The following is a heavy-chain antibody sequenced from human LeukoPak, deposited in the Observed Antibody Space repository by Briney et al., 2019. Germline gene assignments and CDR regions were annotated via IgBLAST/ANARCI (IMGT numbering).Heavy chain of an antibody. J-gene: IGHJ4*02. CDR2: MNPNSGNT. Sequence: ASVKVSCKASGYTFTSYDINWVRQAPGQGLEWMGRMNPNSGNTGYAQKFQGRVTMTRNTSISTAYMELSSLRSEDTAVYYCATYYGGNFVWDYWGQGTLVTVSS. D-gene: IGHD4-23*01. V-gene: IGHV1-8*01. CDR3: ATYYGGNFVWDY. CDR1: GYTFTSYD.